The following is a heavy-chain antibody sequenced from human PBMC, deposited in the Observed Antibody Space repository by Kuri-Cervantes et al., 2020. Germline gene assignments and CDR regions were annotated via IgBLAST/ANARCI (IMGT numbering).Heavy chain of an antibody. D-gene: IGHD6-13*01. CDR3: ARDRVGSSWHQSQGY. Sequence: GESLKISCAASGFTFSSYGMHWVRQAPGKGLEWVAVISYDGGNKYYADSVKGRFTISRDNSKNTLYLQMNSLRAEDTAVYYCARDRVGSSWHQSQGYWGQGTLVTVSS. CDR1: GFTFSSYG. J-gene: IGHJ4*02. CDR2: ISYDGGNK. V-gene: IGHV3-30*03.